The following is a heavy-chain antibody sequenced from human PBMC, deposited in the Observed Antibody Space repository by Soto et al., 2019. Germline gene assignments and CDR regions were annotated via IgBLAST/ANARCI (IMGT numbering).Heavy chain of an antibody. CDR1: GGSISSGGYY. Sequence: SETLSLTCTVSGGSISSGGYYWSWIRQHQGKGLEWIGYIYYSGSTYYNPSLKSRVTISVDTSKNQFSLKLSSVTAADTAVYYCARGGVRGEPSLGMDVWGQGTTVTVS. J-gene: IGHJ6*02. D-gene: IGHD3-10*01. V-gene: IGHV4-31*03. CDR3: ARGGVRGEPSLGMDV. CDR2: IYYSGST.